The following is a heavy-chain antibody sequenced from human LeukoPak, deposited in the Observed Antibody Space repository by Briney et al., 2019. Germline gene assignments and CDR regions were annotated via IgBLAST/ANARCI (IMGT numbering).Heavy chain of an antibody. CDR1: GFAFCSYT. CDR2: IAFDGTEK. D-gene: IGHD3-16*01. V-gene: IGHV3-30*04. CDR3: ARDAIGGAPYHFDY. J-gene: IGHJ4*02. Sequence: GRSLRLSCTAPGFAFCSYTKRWGRQAPDKGLEWVAVIAFDGTEKYYGNSVRGRFTISRYNSKNTLPLQLNSLRAEDTAVYYCARDAIGGAPYHFDYWGRGRLVTVSS.